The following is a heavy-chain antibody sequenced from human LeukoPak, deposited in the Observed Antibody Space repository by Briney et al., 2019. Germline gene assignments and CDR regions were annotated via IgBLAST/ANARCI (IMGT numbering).Heavy chain of an antibody. CDR2: INHSGST. J-gene: IGHJ4*02. D-gene: IGHD2-15*01. CDR3: AREYCSGGSCYVGNA. V-gene: IGHV4-34*09. Sequence: PSETLSLTCAVYGGSFSGYYWSWIRQPPGKGLEWIGEINHSGSTNYNPSLKSRVTILVDTSKNQFSLKLSSVTAADTAVYYCAREYCSGGSCYVGNAWGQGTLVTVSS. CDR1: GGSFSGYY.